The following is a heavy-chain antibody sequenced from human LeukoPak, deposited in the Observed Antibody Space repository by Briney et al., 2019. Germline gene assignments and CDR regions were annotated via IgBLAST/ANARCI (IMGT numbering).Heavy chain of an antibody. CDR2: ISSSSSTI. J-gene: IGHJ4*02. Sequence: PGGSLRLSCAASGFTFSSYSMNWVRQAPGKGLEWVSYISSSSSTIYYADSVKGRFTISRDNAKHSLYLQMNSLRVEDTAVSYCARGPTYGSRSDFLESWGLGTLVTVSS. CDR1: GFTFSSYS. V-gene: IGHV3-48*04. D-gene: IGHD3-10*01. CDR3: ARGPTYGSRSDFLES.